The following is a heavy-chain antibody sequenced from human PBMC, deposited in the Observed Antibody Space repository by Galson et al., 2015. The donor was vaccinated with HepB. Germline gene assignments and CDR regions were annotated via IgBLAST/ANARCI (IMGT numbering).Heavy chain of an antibody. V-gene: IGHV1-69*13. CDR1: GGTFSSYA. CDR3: ARASTYYDILTGYYYYYGMDV. Sequence: SVKVSCKASGGTFSSYAISWVRQAPGQGLEWMGGIIPIFGTANYAQKFQGRVTITADESTSTAYMELSSLRSEDTAVYYCARASTYYDILTGYYYYYGMDVRGQGTTVTVSS. J-gene: IGHJ6*02. CDR2: IIPIFGTA. D-gene: IGHD3-9*01.